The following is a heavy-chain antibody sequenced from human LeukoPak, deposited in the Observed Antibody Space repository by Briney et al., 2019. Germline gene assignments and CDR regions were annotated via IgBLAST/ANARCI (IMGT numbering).Heavy chain of an antibody. CDR1: GFTFSSYE. CDR2: ISSSGTTI. J-gene: IGHJ6*04. CDR3: ARVGVVVAATGNLWFDP. V-gene: IGHV3-48*03. Sequence: PGGSLRLSCAASGFTFSSYEMNWVRQAPGKGLEWVSYISSSGTTIYYADSVKGRFTISRDNAKNSLYLQMNSLRAEDTAVYYCARVGVVVAATGNLWFDPWGKGTTVTVSS. D-gene: IGHD2-15*01.